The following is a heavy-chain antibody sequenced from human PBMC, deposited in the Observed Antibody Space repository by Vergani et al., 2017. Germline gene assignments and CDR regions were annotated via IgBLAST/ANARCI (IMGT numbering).Heavy chain of an antibody. V-gene: IGHV1-18*01. J-gene: IGHJ4*02. D-gene: IGHD1-1*01. CDR2: INPNDGRI. Sequence: QVQLVQSGSEVRKPGTSLKVSCKASGYTFTDYGISWVRQAPGQGLQWLAWINPNDGRIDYGPNFRDRVTLTTDTFTTTAHIELRSLTSDDTAIYYCARDMSWNIDYWGQGILVTVSS. CDR1: GYTFTDYG. CDR3: ARDMSWNIDY.